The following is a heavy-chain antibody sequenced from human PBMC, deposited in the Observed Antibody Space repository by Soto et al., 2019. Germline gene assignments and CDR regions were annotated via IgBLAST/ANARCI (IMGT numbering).Heavy chain of an antibody. V-gene: IGHV4-30-4*01. CDR1: GGSISSGDYY. CDR3: ARLYSGSYWGFDP. J-gene: IGHJ5*02. CDR2: ISYSGSP. D-gene: IGHD1-26*01. Sequence: QVQLQESGPGLVKPSQTLSLTCTVSGGSISSGDYYWSWIRQPPGKGLEWIGYISYSGSPYYNPSLKSRVTSSVDTSKNQFSLKLSSVTAADTAVYYCARLYSGSYWGFDPWGQGTLVTVST.